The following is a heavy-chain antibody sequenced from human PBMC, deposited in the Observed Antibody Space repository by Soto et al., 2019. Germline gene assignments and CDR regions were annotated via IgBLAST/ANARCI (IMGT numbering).Heavy chain of an antibody. Sequence: PGSSMRLSWAASGFTVSSYGMHRVLQATGKGLEWVPVISYDGINKYYADSGKGRFTISRDNSKSTLYLQMNSLRAEDTAVSYCDKDVQQLALFYFDYWAQGTLVTVSS. CDR3: DKDVQQLALFYFDY. CDR2: ISYDGINK. J-gene: IGHJ4*02. V-gene: IGHV3-30*18. CDR1: GFTVSSYG. D-gene: IGHD6-13*01.